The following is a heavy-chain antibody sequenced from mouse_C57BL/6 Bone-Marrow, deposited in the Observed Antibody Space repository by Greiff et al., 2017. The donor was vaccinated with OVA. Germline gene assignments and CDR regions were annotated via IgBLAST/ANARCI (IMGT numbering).Heavy chain of an antibody. Sequence: VKLVESGPGLVQPSQSLSITCTVSGFSLTSYGVHWVRQSPGKGLEWLGVIWSGGSTDYNAAFISRLSISKDNSKSQVFFKMNSLQADDTAIYYCARNGKLGGGFAYGGQGTLVTVSA. V-gene: IGHV2-2*01. CDR2: IWSGGST. J-gene: IGHJ3*01. D-gene: IGHD4-1*01. CDR3: ARNGKLGGGFAY. CDR1: GFSLTSYG.